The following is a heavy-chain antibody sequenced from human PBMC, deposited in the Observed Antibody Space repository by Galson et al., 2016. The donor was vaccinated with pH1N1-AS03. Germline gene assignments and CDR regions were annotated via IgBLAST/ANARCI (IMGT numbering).Heavy chain of an antibody. CDR3: ARGAPEDHLLSPLWN. D-gene: IGHD2-2*01. Sequence: SLRLSCAASGFTFSTYCMSWVRQAPGKGLEWVANIKQDGSGKFYVDSLKGRFTISRDNAKNSLYLQMSSLRAEDTAIYYCARGAPEDHLLSPLWNWGQGTLVTVSS. J-gene: IGHJ4*02. CDR1: GFTFSTYC. V-gene: IGHV3-7*01. CDR2: IKQDGSGK.